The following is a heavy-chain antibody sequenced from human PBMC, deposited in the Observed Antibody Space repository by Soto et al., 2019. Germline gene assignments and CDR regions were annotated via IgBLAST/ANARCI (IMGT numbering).Heavy chain of an antibody. CDR1: GFTFSSYG. V-gene: IGHV3-33*01. Sequence: QVQLVESGGGVVQPGRSLRLSCAASGFTFSSYGMHWVRQAPGKGLEWVAVIWYDGSNKYYADSVKGRFTISRDNSKNRLYLQMNSLRAEDTAVYYCARDQGYYGMDVWGQGTTVTVSS. CDR3: ARDQGYYGMDV. CDR2: IWYDGSNK. J-gene: IGHJ6*02.